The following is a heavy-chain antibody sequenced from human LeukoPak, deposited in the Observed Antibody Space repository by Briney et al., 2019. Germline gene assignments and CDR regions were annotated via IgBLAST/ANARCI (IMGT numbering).Heavy chain of an antibody. D-gene: IGHD3-22*01. CDR3: AADPLVVVRDDAFDI. J-gene: IGHJ3*02. V-gene: IGHV1-58*01. Sequence: SVKVSCKASGFTFTSSAVQWVRQARGQRLEWIGWIVVGSGNTNYAQKFRERVTITRDMSTSTAYMELSSLRSEDTAVYYCAADPLVVVRDDAFDIWGQGTMVTVSS. CDR2: IVVGSGNT. CDR1: GFTFTSSA.